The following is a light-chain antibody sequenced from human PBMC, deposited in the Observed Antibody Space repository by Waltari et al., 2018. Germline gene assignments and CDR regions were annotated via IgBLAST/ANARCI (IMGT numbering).Light chain of an antibody. V-gene: IGLV3-1*01. CDR2: EDK. J-gene: IGLJ3*02. CDR1: QLGHKF. Sequence: SYELTQPPSVSVSPGQTASITCSGDQLGHKFASWYQQKPGQSPVVVIYEDKKRPSGLPELFSGSNSGNAATLTIGGTQAVDEADYYCQTWDGTTAVFGGGTKLTVL. CDR3: QTWDGTTAV.